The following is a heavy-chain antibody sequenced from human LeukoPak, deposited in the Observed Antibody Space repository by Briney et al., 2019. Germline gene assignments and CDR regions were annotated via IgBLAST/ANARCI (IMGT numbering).Heavy chain of an antibody. J-gene: IGHJ4*02. CDR2: VSYDGTRK. V-gene: IGHV3-30*04. CDR1: GFTFSNYA. D-gene: IGHD1-26*01. CDR3: ARDMNVREAGATISGY. Sequence: GGSLRLSCEASGFTFSNYAIHWVRQAPGKGLEWVAIVSYDGTRKYHAEAVKGRFTISRDNSKNTVFLEMTSLRTEDTAVYYCARDMNVREAGATISGYWGQGTLVTVSS.